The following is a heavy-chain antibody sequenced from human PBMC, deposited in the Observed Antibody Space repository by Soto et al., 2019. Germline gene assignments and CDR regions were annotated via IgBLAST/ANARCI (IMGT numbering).Heavy chain of an antibody. Sequence: PGGSLRLSCAASGFTFSSYGMHWVRQAPGKGLEWVAVIWYDGSNKYYADSVKGRFTISRDDSKNTLYLQMNSLRAEDTAVYYCARDPEIAAAGTLNYYYGMDVWGQGTTVTVSS. CDR2: IWYDGSNK. CDR1: GFTFSSYG. D-gene: IGHD6-13*01. V-gene: IGHV3-33*01. J-gene: IGHJ6*02. CDR3: ARDPEIAAAGTLNYYYGMDV.